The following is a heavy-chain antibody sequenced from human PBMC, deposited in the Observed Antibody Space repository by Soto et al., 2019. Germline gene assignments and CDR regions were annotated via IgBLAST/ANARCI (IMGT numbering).Heavy chain of an antibody. CDR1: GFTFSSYG. CDR2: ISYDGSNK. J-gene: IGHJ6*02. D-gene: IGHD3-3*01. Sequence: GGSLRLSCAASGFTFSSYGMHWVRQAPGKGLEWVAVISYDGSNKYYADSVKGRFTISRDNSKNTLYLQMNSLRAEDTAVYYCAKDQYYEGYYYGMDVWGQGTTVTVSS. CDR3: AKDQYYEGYYYGMDV. V-gene: IGHV3-30*18.